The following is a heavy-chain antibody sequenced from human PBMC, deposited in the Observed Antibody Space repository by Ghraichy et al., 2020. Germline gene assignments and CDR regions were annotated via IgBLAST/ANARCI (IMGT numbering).Heavy chain of an antibody. V-gene: IGHV2-5*02. CDR3: AHTLDGFWSGYYTPGFDY. CDR1: GFSLSTSGVG. D-gene: IGHD3-3*01. Sequence: SGPTLVKPTQTLTLTCTFSGFSLSTSGVGVGWIRQPPGKALEWLALIYWDDDKRYSPSLKSRLTITKDTSKNQVVLTMTNMDPVDTATYYCAHTLDGFWSGYYTPGFDYWGQGTLVTVSS. J-gene: IGHJ4*02. CDR2: IYWDDDK.